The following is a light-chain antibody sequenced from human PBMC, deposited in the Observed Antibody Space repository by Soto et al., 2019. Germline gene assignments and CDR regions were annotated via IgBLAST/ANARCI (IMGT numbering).Light chain of an antibody. CDR2: KAS. CDR1: QSISSW. J-gene: IGKJ2*01. V-gene: IGKV1-5*03. Sequence: DIQMTQSPSTLSASVGDRVTITCRASQSISSWLAWYQQKPGKAPKLLIYKASSLESGVPSRFSVSGSGTEFPLTIRRLQPDDFVTYYCQQYNSYPYTFGQGTKLEIK. CDR3: QQYNSYPYT.